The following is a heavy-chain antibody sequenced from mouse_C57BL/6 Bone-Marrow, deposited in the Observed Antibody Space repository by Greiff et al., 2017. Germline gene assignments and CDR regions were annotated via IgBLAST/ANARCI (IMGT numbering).Heavy chain of an antibody. Sequence: LQESGAELVKPGASVKISCKASGYAFSSYWMNWVKQRPGKGLEWIGQIYPGDGDTNYNGKFKGKATLTADKSSSTAYMQLSSLTSEDSAVYFCARYGDYYGPWFAYWGQGTLVTVSA. CDR3: ARYGDYYGPWFAY. V-gene: IGHV1-80*01. CDR1: GYAFSSYW. D-gene: IGHD1-1*01. J-gene: IGHJ3*01. CDR2: IYPGDGDT.